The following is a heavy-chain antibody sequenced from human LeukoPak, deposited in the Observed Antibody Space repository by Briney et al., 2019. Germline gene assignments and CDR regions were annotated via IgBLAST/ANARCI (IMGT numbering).Heavy chain of an antibody. Sequence: ASVKVSCKASGYTFTSYYMHWVRQAPGQGLEWMGIINPSGGSTSYAQKFQGRVTMTRDMSTSTVYMELSSLRSEDTAVYYCARSSSYCSGGSCYTPCWGQGTLVTVSS. J-gene: IGHJ4*02. V-gene: IGHV1-46*01. CDR3: ARSSSYCSGGSCYTPC. CDR2: INPSGGST. CDR1: GYTFTSYY. D-gene: IGHD2-15*01.